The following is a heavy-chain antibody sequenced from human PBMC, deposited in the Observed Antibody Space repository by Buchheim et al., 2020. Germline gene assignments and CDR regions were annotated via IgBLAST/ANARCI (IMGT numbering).Heavy chain of an antibody. Sequence: EVQLVETGGGLIQPGGSLRLSCAASGFTVSSNYMSWVRQAPGKGLEWVSVIYSGGSTYYADSVKGRFTISRDNSKNTLYLQMNSLRAEDTAVYYCARVKPGVPSITGTPRGGMDVWGQGTT. CDR3: ARVKPGVPSITGTPRGGMDV. CDR2: IYSGGST. CDR1: GFTVSSNY. D-gene: IGHD1-20*01. V-gene: IGHV3-53*02. J-gene: IGHJ6*02.